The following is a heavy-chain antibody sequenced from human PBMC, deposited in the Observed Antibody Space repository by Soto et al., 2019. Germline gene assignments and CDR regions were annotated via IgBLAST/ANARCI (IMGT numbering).Heavy chain of an antibody. J-gene: IGHJ2*01. CDR1: GGSFSGYY. CDR2: IDHGGGT. D-gene: IGHD3-10*01. Sequence: QVQLQQWGAGLLKPSETLSLTCAVYGGSFSGYYFTWIRQPPGKGLEWIGEIDHGGGTNYNPSLSSRVTIHVDTAKNHFSLNRSCVTAADTAVYYCARGAYGEEKWYFELWGRGTLVTVSS. V-gene: IGHV4-34*01. CDR3: ARGAYGEEKWYFEL.